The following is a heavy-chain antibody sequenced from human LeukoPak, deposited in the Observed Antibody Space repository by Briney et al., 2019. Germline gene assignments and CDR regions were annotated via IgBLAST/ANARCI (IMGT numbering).Heavy chain of an antibody. Sequence: PGGSLRLSCAASGFTFSSYAMSWVRQAPGKGLEWVSTIISSGGSTYYADSVKGRFTISRDNSKNTLYLQMNSLRTGDTAVYYCAKVDDRWHKPDGYNDYWGQGTLVTVSS. CDR3: AKVDDRWHKPDGYNDY. D-gene: IGHD5-24*01. V-gene: IGHV3-23*01. CDR2: IISSGGST. CDR1: GFTFSSYA. J-gene: IGHJ4*02.